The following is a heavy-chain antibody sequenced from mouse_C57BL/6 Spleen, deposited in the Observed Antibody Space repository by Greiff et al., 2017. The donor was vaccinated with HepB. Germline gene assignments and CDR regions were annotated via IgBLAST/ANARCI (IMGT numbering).Heavy chain of an antibody. D-gene: IGHD1-1*01. V-gene: IGHV1-42*01. CDR3: ARSRATVSFDY. CDR2: INPSTGGT. J-gene: IGHJ2*01. Sequence: EVQLQQSGPELVKPGASVKISCKASGYSFTGYYMNWVKQSPEKSLEWIGEINPSTGGTTYNQKFKAKATLTVDKSSSTAYMQLKSLTSEDSAVYYCARSRATVSFDYWGQGTTLTVSS. CDR1: GYSFTGYY.